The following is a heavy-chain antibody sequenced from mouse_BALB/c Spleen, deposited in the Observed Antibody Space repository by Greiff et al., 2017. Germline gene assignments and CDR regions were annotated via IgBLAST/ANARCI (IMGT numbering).Heavy chain of an antibody. Sequence: DVQLVESGGGLVKPGGSLKLSCAASGFTFSSYAMSWVRQTPEKRLEWVASISSGGSTYYPDSVKGRFTISRDNARNILYLQMSSLRSEDTAMYYCAREGIRTWFAYWGQGTLVTVSA. V-gene: IGHV5-6-5*01. CDR1: GFTFSSYA. CDR3: AREGIRTWFAY. D-gene: IGHD2-4*01. CDR2: ISSGGST. J-gene: IGHJ3*01.